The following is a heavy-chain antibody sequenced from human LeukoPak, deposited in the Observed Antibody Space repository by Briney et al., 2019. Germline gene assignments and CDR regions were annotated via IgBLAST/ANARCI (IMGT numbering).Heavy chain of an antibody. CDR1: GGSISSGSYY. D-gene: IGHD6-13*01. V-gene: IGHV4-61*02. CDR3: ARGLTAAAPMSCWFDP. J-gene: IGHJ5*02. Sequence: SQTLSLTCTVSGGSISSGSYYWSWIRQPAGKGLEWIGRIYTSGSTNYNPSLKSRVTISVDTSKNQFSLKLSSVTAADTAVYYCARGLTAAAPMSCWFDPWGQGTLVTVSS. CDR2: IYTSGST.